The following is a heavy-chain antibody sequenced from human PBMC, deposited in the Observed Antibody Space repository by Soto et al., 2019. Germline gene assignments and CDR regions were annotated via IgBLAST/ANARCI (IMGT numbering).Heavy chain of an antibody. J-gene: IGHJ5*02. CDR1: GGSISGYY. CDR2: IYYSGST. Sequence: QVQLQESGPGLVKPSETLSLTCTVSGGSISGYYWSWIRQPPGKGLEYIGYIYYSGSTNYNPSLKSRVTISVDTSKKQFSLKLSSVTAADTAVYYCARSLYSGSYTNWFDPWGQGTLVTVSS. D-gene: IGHD1-26*01. CDR3: ARSLYSGSYTNWFDP. V-gene: IGHV4-59*01.